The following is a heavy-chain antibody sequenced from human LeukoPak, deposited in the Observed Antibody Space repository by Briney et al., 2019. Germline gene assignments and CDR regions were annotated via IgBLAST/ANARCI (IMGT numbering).Heavy chain of an antibody. V-gene: IGHV3-23*01. Sequence: GGPLRLSCAASGFTFSRYAMSWVGQAPGKGREWVSAISGSGGSTYYADPVKGRFTISRDNSKNTLYLQMNSLRAEDRAVYYCAKGGYIWGIYRLYAFDIWGQGTMVTVSS. J-gene: IGHJ3*02. CDR2: ISGSGGST. CDR3: AKGGYIWGIYRLYAFDI. CDR1: GFTFSRYA. D-gene: IGHD3-16*02.